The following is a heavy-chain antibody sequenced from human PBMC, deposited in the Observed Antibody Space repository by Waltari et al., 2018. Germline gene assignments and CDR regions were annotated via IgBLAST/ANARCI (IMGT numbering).Heavy chain of an antibody. V-gene: IGHV4-59*11. D-gene: IGHD3-3*01. CDR1: GGSISSHY. CDR2: IYYSGST. Sequence: QVQLQESGPGLVKPSETLSLTCTVSGGSISSHYWSWIRQPPGKGLEWIGYIYYSGSTNYNPSLNSRVTISVDTSKNQFSLKLSSVTAADTAVYYCARVGTIFGVVPSPDYYYMDVWGKGTTVTVSS. CDR3: ARVGTIFGVVPSPDYYYMDV. J-gene: IGHJ6*03.